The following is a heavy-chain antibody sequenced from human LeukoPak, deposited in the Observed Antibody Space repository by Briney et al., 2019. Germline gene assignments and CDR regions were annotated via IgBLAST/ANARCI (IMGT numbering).Heavy chain of an antibody. Sequence: SETLSLTCTVSGGSISSDYWSWIRQTPGKGLEWIGYIYYSGSTNYNPSLKSRVTISVDTSKNQFSLKLSSVTTADTAVYYCAWGDSYGTFDYWGQGTLVTVSS. CDR3: AWGDSYGTFDY. CDR2: IYYSGST. J-gene: IGHJ4*02. D-gene: IGHD5-18*01. V-gene: IGHV4-59*01. CDR1: GGSISSDY.